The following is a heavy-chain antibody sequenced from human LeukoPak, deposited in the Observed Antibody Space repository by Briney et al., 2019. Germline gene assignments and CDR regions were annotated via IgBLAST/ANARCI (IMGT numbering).Heavy chain of an antibody. Sequence: GGSLRLSCAASGFTFSSYGMSWVRQAPGKGLEWVSAISGSGGSTYYADSVKGRFTISRDNAKNSLYLQMNSLRAEDTAVYYCARDFEISSGWGQGTLVTVSS. V-gene: IGHV3-23*01. CDR1: GFTFSSYG. CDR3: ARDFEISSG. J-gene: IGHJ4*02. D-gene: IGHD6-19*01. CDR2: ISGSGGST.